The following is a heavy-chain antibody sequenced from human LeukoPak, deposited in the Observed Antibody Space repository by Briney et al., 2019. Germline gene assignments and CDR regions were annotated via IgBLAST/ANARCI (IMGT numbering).Heavy chain of an antibody. CDR2: IASAGRGAT. V-gene: IGHV3-23*01. CDR1: GFTFSTYD. CDR3: AELNDRINWFDP. D-gene: IGHD1-1*01. Sequence: GSLRLSCAASGFTFSTYDMSWVRQAPGKGLEWVATIASAGRGATYYADSVKGRFTVSTDKSKKTLYLQMNRLRVQDTAIYYCAELNDRINWFDPRGQGALVIVSS. J-gene: IGHJ5*02.